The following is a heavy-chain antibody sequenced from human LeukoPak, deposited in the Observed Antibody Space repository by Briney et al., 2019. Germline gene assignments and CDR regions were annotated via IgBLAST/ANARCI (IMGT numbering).Heavy chain of an antibody. CDR1: GLAFSNAW. CDR3: TTELDVRPNHY. Sequence: GRSLRLSCAASGLAFSNAWMSWVRQAPGKGLEWVGRIKRKSDGGTTDYAAPVKGRFTISRDDSKNTLYLQMNSLKSEDTAVYYCTTELDVRPNHYWGQGTLVTVSS. J-gene: IGHJ4*02. V-gene: IGHV3-15*01. CDR2: IKRKSDGGTT. D-gene: IGHD1-14*01.